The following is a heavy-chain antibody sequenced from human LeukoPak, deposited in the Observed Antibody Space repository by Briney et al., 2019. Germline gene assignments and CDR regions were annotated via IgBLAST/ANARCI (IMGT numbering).Heavy chain of an antibody. V-gene: IGHV3-23*01. CDR2: ISGSGRGT. D-gene: IGHD3-10*01. CDR1: GFTFSSYA. CDR3: AKGSGNGVLVGMDV. J-gene: IGHJ6*04. Sequence: GGSLRLSCAASGFTFSSYALSWVRQAPGKGLEWVSLISGSGRGTEYGDSVKGRFTISRDNSKNTLYLQMNSLRAEDTAVYYCAKGSGNGVLVGMDVWEKGTTVTVSS.